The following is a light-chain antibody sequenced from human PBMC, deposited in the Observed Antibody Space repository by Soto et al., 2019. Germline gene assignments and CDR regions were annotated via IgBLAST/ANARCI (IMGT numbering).Light chain of an antibody. J-gene: IGLJ2*01. Sequence: QSALTQPASVSGSPGQSITISCSGTSSNVGGYNYVSWYQQHPGKATKLMIYNVSNPPAGVSNRFSGTKSGKTASLTIAWRQAVGEGHYYCNVMTGSVAVLFGGGTKLTVL. V-gene: IGLV2-14*01. CDR2: NVS. CDR1: SSNVGGYNY. CDR3: NVMTGSVAVL.